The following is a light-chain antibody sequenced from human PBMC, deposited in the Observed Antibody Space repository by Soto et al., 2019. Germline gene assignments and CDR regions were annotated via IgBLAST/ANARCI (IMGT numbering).Light chain of an antibody. CDR1: SSDVGGYNF. V-gene: IGLV2-14*01. Sequence: QSVLTQPASVSGSPGQSITISCTGTSSDVGGYNFVSWYQQHPGKAPKLMIFEVSNRPSGVSNRFSGSKSGDTASLTISGLQAEDEADYYCSSFRSKSPLYVFGTGTKVTVL. CDR3: SSFRSKSPLYV. CDR2: EVS. J-gene: IGLJ1*01.